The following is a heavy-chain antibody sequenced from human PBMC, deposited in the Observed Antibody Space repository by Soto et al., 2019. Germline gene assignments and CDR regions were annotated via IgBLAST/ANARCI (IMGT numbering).Heavy chain of an antibody. J-gene: IGHJ2*01. Sequence: QVQLQESGPGLVKPSETLSLTCTVSGVSITSNYWNWIRQPPGKGLEWIGYIYHSGSTKYNPSLKGRISTSVDTTKNQFSLKLSSVTAAAPAVYYRARLNTVTTSSWNFDLWGRGTLVTVSS. CDR2: IYHSGST. CDR3: ARLNTVTTSSWNFDL. V-gene: IGHV4-59*01. D-gene: IGHD4-17*01. CDR1: GVSITSNY.